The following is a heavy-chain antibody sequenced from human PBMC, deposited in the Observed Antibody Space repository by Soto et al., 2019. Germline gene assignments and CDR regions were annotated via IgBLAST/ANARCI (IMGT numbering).Heavy chain of an antibody. CDR1: GVTFSIYY. V-gene: IGHV3-7*01. CDR2: IKQDGSEK. CDR3: ARGSIGYYYYMDV. J-gene: IGHJ6*03. Sequence: PGGSLRLSCAASGVTFSIYYMSWVRQAPGKGLEWVANIKQDGSEKYYVDSVKGRFTISRDNAKNSLYLQMNSLRAEDTAVYYCARGSIGYYYYMDVWGKGTTVTVSS.